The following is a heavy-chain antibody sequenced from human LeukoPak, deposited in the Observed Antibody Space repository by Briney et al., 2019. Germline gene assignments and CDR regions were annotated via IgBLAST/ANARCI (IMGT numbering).Heavy chain of an antibody. Sequence: GASLKISCQCSGSRFTSYWIGWVRQLPGKGLEWTGIIYPGDSDTRYSPSFQGQVTISADKSISTAYLQWSSLKASDTAMYYCAISMVAPYYFDYWGQGTLVTVSS. V-gene: IGHV5-51*01. D-gene: IGHD2/OR15-2a*01. CDR1: GSRFTSYW. CDR3: AISMVAPYYFDY. CDR2: IYPGDSDT. J-gene: IGHJ4*02.